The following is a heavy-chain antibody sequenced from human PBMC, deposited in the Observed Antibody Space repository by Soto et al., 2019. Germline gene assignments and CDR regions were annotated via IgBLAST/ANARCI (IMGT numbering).Heavy chain of an antibody. CDR2: ISGDGSRT. V-gene: IGHV3-74*01. Sequence: PGGALRLSCEASEFTFRSYWMHWVRQSPGKGLVWGSRISGDGSRTNYADSVKGRFTISRDNAKNTVYLQIDSLRAEDTAVYYCARSLPGTYGAFDLWGQGTIVAVSS. J-gene: IGHJ3*01. CDR3: ARSLPGTYGAFDL. D-gene: IGHD1-7*01. CDR1: EFTFRSYW.